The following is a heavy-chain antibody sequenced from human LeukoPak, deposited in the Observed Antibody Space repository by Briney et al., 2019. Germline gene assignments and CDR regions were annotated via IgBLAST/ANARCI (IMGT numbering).Heavy chain of an antibody. CDR3: ARHRRRDNWNDAVDYFDY. CDR2: IYYSGSA. D-gene: IGHD1-20*01. CDR1: GGSISSSSYY. Sequence: SETLSLTCTVSGGSISSSSYYWGWNRQPPGKGLEWIGSIYYSGSAYYNPSLKSRVTISVDTSKNQFSLKLSSVTAADTAVYYCARHRRRDNWNDAVDYFDYWGQGTLVTVSS. J-gene: IGHJ4*02. V-gene: IGHV4-39*01.